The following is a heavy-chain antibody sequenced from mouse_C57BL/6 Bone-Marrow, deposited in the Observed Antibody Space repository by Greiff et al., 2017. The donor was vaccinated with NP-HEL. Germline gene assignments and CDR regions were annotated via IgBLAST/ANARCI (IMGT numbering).Heavy chain of an antibody. CDR1: GFTFSSYA. CDR2: ISDGGSYT. D-gene: IGHD2-4*01. J-gene: IGHJ4*01. CDR3: ARDRDYDNIMDY. V-gene: IGHV5-4*01. Sequence: EVKLVESGGGLVKPGGSLKLSCAASGFTFSSYAVSWVRQTPEKRLEWVATISDGGSYTYYPANVKGRFTSSRDKAKNNLYLQMSHLKSEETAMYYCARDRDYDNIMDYWGQGTSVTVSS.